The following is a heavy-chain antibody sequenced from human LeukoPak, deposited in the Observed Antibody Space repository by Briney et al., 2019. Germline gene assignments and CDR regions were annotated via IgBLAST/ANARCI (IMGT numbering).Heavy chain of an antibody. V-gene: IGHV3-30*02. D-gene: IGHD6-19*01. CDR1: VFTFSGYV. CDR3: AKPRTTAGTLDYFDY. J-gene: IGHJ4*02. CDR2: TLSDGSNK. Sequence: GGSLRLSCVAPVFTFSGYVMHWVRQAPGKGLEWVAFTLSDGSNKYYADSVKGRFTISRDNSKNTLYLQMNSLRPEDTAVYYCAKPRTTAGTLDYFDYWGQGTLVTVSS.